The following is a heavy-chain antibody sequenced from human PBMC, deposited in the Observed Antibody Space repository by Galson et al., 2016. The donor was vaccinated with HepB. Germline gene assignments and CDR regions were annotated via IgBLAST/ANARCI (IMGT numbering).Heavy chain of an antibody. Sequence: SLRLSCAASGFTFSSYAMSWVRQAPGKGLEWVSAIGGGGGSKYYADSVKGRFTISRDNSKNTLYLQMNSLRAGDTALYYCAKHPSYASSGYYYVNYFDYWGQGTLVTVSS. V-gene: IGHV3-23*01. CDR1: GFTFSSYA. J-gene: IGHJ4*02. D-gene: IGHD3-22*01. CDR2: IGGGGGSK. CDR3: AKHPSYASSGYYYVNYFDY.